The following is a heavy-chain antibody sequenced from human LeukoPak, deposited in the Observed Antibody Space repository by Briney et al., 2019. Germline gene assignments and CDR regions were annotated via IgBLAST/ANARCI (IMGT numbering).Heavy chain of an antibody. J-gene: IGHJ4*02. D-gene: IGHD5-12*01. V-gene: IGHV3-23*01. CDR1: GFTFSSYA. Sequence: PGGSLRLSCEASGFTFSSYAMSWVRQAPGKGLEWVSDISGSGGSTYYADSVEGRCTSSRDNSKDALYLQMNSLRAEDTAVYYCARVGYSGYDYDYWGQGTLVTVSS. CDR2: ISGSGGST. CDR3: ARVGYSGYDYDY.